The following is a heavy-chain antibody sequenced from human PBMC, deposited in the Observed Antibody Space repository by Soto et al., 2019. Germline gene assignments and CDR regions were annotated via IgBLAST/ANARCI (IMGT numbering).Heavy chain of an antibody. CDR2: ISYDGSNK. CDR1: GFPFSSYA. D-gene: IGHD3-22*01. V-gene: IGHV3-30-3*01. Sequence: GGSLRLSCAASGFPFSSYAMHWVRQAPGKGLEWVAVISYDGSNKYYADSVKGRFTISRDNSKNTLYLQMNSLRAEDTAVYYCAREANYYDSSGYYPDYSGQGTLVAVSS. J-gene: IGHJ4*02. CDR3: AREANYYDSSGYYPDY.